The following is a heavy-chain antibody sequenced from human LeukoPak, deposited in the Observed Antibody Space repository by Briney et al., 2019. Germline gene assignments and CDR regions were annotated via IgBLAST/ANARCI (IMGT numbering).Heavy chain of an antibody. CDR3: AKDIHPVYCSSTSCYDLDY. CDR2: ISGSGGST. V-gene: IGHV3-23*01. J-gene: IGHJ4*02. D-gene: IGHD2-2*01. CDR1: GFTFSSYA. Sequence: GGSPRLSCAASGFTFSSYAMSWVRQAPGKGMEWVSAISGSGGSTYYADSVKGRFTISGDNSKNTLYLQMNSLRAEDTAVYYCAKDIHPVYCSSTSCYDLDYWGQGTLVTVSS.